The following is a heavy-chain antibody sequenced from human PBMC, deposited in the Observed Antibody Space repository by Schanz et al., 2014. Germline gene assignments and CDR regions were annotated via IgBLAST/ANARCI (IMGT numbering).Heavy chain of an antibody. CDR1: EFTFNTYC. J-gene: IGHJ3*01. V-gene: IGHV3-7*01. D-gene: IGHD3-10*01. CDR2: INQDGYDK. Sequence: EVQLVESGGGLVQPGGSLRLSCAASEFTFNTYCMSWVRQAPGKGLEWVASINQDGYDKHYVDSVEGRFAISRDNAKKSLYLQMNTLRAEDTAIYYCARVEGSSGSASSYRALNVWGQRTTVTVSS. CDR3: ARVEGSSGSASSYRALNV.